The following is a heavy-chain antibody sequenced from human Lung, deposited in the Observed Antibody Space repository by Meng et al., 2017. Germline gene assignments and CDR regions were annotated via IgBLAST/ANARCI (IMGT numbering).Heavy chain of an antibody. V-gene: IGHV3-20*04. J-gene: IGHJ4*02. CDR1: GFAFDDYG. CDR3: ARDEDIAVAAIDY. D-gene: IGHD6-19*01. Sequence: GESLKISCAASGFAFDDYGMSWIRQAPGKGLEWVSGINWNGGSIGYADSVKGRFNISRDNAKNSLYLQMNSLRAEDTALYYCARDEDIAVAAIDYWGQGTLVTVSS. CDR2: INWNGGSI.